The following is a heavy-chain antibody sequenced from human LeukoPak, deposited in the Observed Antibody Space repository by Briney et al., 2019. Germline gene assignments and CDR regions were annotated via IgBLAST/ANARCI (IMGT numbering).Heavy chain of an antibody. Sequence: SETLSLTCAVSGDSFTSVTDYWAWIRQPPGKGLEWIATGDYSGGTYYNPSLESRVAISADMSKNQFSLQLNSVTPEDTAIYYCARDPALSGIQLWAFDYWGQGTLVTVSS. V-gene: IGHV4-39*07. CDR3: ARDPALSGIQLWAFDY. CDR2: GDYSGGT. D-gene: IGHD5-18*01. CDR1: GDSFTSVTDY. J-gene: IGHJ4*02.